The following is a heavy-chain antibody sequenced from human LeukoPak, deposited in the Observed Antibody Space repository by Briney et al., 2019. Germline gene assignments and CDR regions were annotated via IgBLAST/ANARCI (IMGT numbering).Heavy chain of an antibody. CDR2: INPNSGGT. V-gene: IGHV1-2*02. Sequence: ASVKVSCKASGYTFTGYYMHWVRQAPGQGLEWMGWINPNSGGTNYAQKFQGRVTMTRDTSISTAYMELNRLRSGDTAVYYCARDISMIRGIMSPFDYWGQGTLVTVSS. CDR1: GYTFTGYY. D-gene: IGHD3-10*01. CDR3: ARDISMIRGIMSPFDY. J-gene: IGHJ4*02.